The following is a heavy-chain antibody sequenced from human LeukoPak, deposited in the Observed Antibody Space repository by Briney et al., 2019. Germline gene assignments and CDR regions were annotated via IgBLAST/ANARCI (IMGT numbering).Heavy chain of an antibody. J-gene: IGHJ3*02. CDR2: ISSSSSYI. CDR3: ARDSLVVVAAKNAFDI. D-gene: IGHD2-15*01. Sequence: GGSLRLSCAASGFTFSSYSMNWVRQAPGKGLEWVSSISSSSSYIYYADSVKGRFTISRDNAKNSLYPQMNSLRAEDTAVYYCARDSLVVVAAKNAFDIWGQGTMVTVSS. CDR1: GFTFSSYS. V-gene: IGHV3-21*01.